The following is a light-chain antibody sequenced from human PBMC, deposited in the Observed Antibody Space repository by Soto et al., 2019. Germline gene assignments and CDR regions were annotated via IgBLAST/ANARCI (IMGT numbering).Light chain of an antibody. V-gene: IGLV2-14*01. Sequence: QSALTQPASVSGSPGQSITISCTATSSDVGGYNYVSWYQQHPGKAPKLMIYEVNNRPSGVSNRFSGSKSGNTASLTISRLQAEDEADYYCSSYTSTTTLWVFGGGTKLTVL. CDR1: SSDVGGYNY. CDR2: EVN. J-gene: IGLJ3*02. CDR3: SSYTSTTTLWV.